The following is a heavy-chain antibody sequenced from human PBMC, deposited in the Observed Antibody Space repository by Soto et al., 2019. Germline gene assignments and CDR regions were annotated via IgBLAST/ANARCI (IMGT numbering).Heavy chain of an antibody. CDR3: AKVTIELPVLLTSFDY. V-gene: IGHV3-23*01. D-gene: IGHD6-13*01. CDR2: ISGSGGSP. J-gene: IGHJ4*02. CDR1: GFTFSSYT. Sequence: GSLRLSCAASGFTFSSYTMAWVRQAPGKGLEWVSSISGSGGSPSYADSVQGRFTISRDNPRNTLSLQMNSLRAEDTATYYCAKVTIELPVLLTSFDYWGQGPLVTVSS.